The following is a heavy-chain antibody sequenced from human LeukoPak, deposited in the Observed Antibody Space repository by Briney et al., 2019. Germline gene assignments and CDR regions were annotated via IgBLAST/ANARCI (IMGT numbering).Heavy chain of an antibody. CDR1: GYTFTSYS. Sequence: ASVKVSCKASGYTFTSYSMHWVRQAPGERLEWMGWINAGNGNTKYSQKFQGRVTITRDTSASTAYMELSSLRSEDTAVYYCARDKASTSWFDPWGQGTLVTVSS. D-gene: IGHD1/OR15-1a*01. J-gene: IGHJ5*02. CDR3: ARDKASTSWFDP. CDR2: INAGNGNT. V-gene: IGHV1-3*01.